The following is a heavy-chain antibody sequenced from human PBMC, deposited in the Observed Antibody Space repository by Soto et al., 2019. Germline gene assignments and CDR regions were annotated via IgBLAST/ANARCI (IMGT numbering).Heavy chain of an antibody. Sequence: PGGPLTLSRGASILTFISYGMNLFLQAPGKGLECVSYINSSGSPIYYVDSVKGRFTISRDNAKNSLYLQMNSLRAEDTAVYYCTRGLRYIPFDYWGQGTLVNVSA. D-gene: IGHD1-20*01. CDR3: TRGLRYIPFDY. CDR1: ILTFISYG. V-gene: IGHV3-48*03. J-gene: IGHJ4*02. CDR2: INSSGSPI.